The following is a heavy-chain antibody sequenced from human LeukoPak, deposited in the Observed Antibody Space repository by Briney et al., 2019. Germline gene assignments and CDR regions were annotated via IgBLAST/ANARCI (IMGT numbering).Heavy chain of an antibody. Sequence: ASVKVSCKASGYTFVTYGINWVRQAPGQGPEWIGWISTYNGNTKYALTFQDRVTLTRDTSTTTAYMELKSLTSDDRAVYYCARASFVHWGQGTLGIVSS. J-gene: IGHJ4*02. CDR3: ARASFVH. V-gene: IGHV1-18*01. CDR1: GYTFVTYG. CDR2: ISTYNGNT.